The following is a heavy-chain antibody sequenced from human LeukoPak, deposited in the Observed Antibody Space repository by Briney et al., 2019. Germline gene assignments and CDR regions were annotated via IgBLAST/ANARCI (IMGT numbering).Heavy chain of an antibody. CDR2: IKQDGSEK. J-gene: IGHJ6*04. CDR3: AELGITMIGGV. V-gene: IGHV3-7*01. D-gene: IGHD3-10*02. CDR1: GFTFSSYW. Sequence: GGSLRLSCAASGFTFSSYWMSWVRQAPGKGLEWVANIKQDGSEKYYVDSVKGRFTISRDNAKNSLYLQMNGLRAEDTAVYYCAELGITMIGGVWGKGTTVTISS.